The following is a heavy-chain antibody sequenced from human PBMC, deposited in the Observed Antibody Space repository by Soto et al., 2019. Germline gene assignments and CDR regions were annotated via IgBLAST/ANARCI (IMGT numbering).Heavy chain of an antibody. J-gene: IGHJ6*02. V-gene: IGHV5-51*01. CDR1: GYSFTSYW. CDR2: SYPGDSDT. D-gene: IGHD6-6*01. Sequence: GESLKISCKGSGYSFTSYWIGWVRQIPGKGLERMGISYPGDSDTRYSPSFQGQVTISADKSISTAYLQWSSLKASDTAMYYCARHTVLADTQQLVQDYYYYYGMDVWGQGTTVTVSS. CDR3: ARHTVLADTQQLVQDYYYYYGMDV.